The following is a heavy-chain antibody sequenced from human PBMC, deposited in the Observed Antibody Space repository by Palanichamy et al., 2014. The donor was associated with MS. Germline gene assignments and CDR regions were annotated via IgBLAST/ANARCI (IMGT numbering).Heavy chain of an antibody. J-gene: IGHJ6*02. Sequence: QVQLVQSGAEVKEPGASVRVSCKASGYTFSSYGISWARQAPGQGLKWMGWISTYNGNTKYAQKFQDRVTMTTDTSTTTAHMDLRSLRSDDSAVYFCARDIGPVPGDYYYGLDVWGQGTTVTVSS. CDR3: ARDIGPVPGDYYYGLDV. CDR2: ISTYNGNT. V-gene: IGHV1-18*04. CDR1: GYTFSSYG. D-gene: IGHD3-10*01.